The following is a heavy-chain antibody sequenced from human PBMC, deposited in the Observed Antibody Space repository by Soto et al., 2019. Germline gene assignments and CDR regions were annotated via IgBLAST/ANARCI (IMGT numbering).Heavy chain of an antibody. J-gene: IGHJ4*02. CDR2: INPNSGGT. CDR1: GYTFTGYY. V-gene: IGHV1-2*04. Sequence: ASVKVSCKASGYTFTGYYMHWVRQAPGQGLEWMGWINPNSGGTNYAQKFQGWVTMTRDTSISTAYMELSRLRSDDTAVYYCARATRRKYYYDSSGASFDYWGQGTLVTSPQ. CDR3: ARATRRKYYYDSSGASFDY. D-gene: IGHD3-22*01.